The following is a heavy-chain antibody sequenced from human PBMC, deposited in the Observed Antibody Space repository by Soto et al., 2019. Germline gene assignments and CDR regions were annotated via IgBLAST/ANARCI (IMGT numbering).Heavy chain of an antibody. D-gene: IGHD2-15*01. CDR3: ARGIATGQLDP. V-gene: IGHV1-3*01. J-gene: IGHJ5*02. Sequence: QVQLVQSGAEVKKPGASVKISCKASGYTFTRYTMNWVRQAPGQRLEWMGWINPDNGNTKSSQNFPDRVIITRDTSALTAYMDLSTLSSDDTAVYYCARGIATGQLDPWGQGTLVTVSS. CDR1: GYTFTRYT. CDR2: INPDNGNT.